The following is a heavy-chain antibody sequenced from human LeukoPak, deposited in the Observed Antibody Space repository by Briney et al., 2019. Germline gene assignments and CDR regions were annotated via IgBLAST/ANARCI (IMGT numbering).Heavy chain of an antibody. Sequence: SETLSLTCAVSGGSVSGFYWGWIRQPPGKGLEWIGYIHYSGTTNCNPSLKSRVTISVDTSKNQFSLKLSSVTAADTAVYYCARGVDSSMAPFDYWGQGTLVTVSS. CDR1: GGSVSGFY. CDR3: ARGVDSSMAPFDY. D-gene: IGHD5-18*01. V-gene: IGHV4-59*02. J-gene: IGHJ4*02. CDR2: IHYSGTT.